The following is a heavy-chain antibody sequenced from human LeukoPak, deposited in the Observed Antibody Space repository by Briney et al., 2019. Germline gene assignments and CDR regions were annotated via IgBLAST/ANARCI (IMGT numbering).Heavy chain of an antibody. Sequence: GGSLRLSCAASGFIVSSKYMSWVRQAPGKGLEWVSVIYSGGSTHYADSVKGRFTISRDNAKNSLYLQMNSLRAEDTAVYYCAELGITMIGGVWGKGTTVTISS. J-gene: IGHJ6*04. CDR2: IYSGGST. V-gene: IGHV3-66*01. CDR1: GFIVSSKY. D-gene: IGHD3-10*02. CDR3: AELGITMIGGV.